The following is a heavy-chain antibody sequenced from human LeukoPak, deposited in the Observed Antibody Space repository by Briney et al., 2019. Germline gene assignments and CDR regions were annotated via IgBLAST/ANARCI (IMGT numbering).Heavy chain of an antibody. V-gene: IGHV3-48*03. CDR3: TRDAGSDF. D-gene: IGHD3-10*01. CDR1: GLSFSDYG. J-gene: IGHJ4*02. Sequence: PGGSLRLSCAGSGLSFSDYGMNWVRQAPGKGLEWLTFISPSGRSVSYADSVKGRFTTARDNAKKSLYLQMDSLRGEDTAIYYCTRDAGSDFWGQGTLVTVSS. CDR2: ISPSGRSV.